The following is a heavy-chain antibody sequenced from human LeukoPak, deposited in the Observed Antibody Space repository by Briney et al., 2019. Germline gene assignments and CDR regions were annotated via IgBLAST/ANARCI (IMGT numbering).Heavy chain of an antibody. CDR3: AKDPYYDILTGYYNSDPADY. CDR2: IGGSGGST. Sequence: GGSLRLSCAASGFTFSSYAMSWVRQAPGKGLEWVSAIGGSGGSTYYADSVKGRFTISRDNSKNTLYLQMNSLRAEDTAVYYCAKDPYYDILTGYYNSDPADYWGQGTLVTVSS. D-gene: IGHD3-9*01. CDR1: GFTFSSYA. V-gene: IGHV3-23*01. J-gene: IGHJ4*02.